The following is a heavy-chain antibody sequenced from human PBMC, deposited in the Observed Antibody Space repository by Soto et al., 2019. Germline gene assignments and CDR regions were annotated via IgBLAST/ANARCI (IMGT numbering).Heavy chain of an antibody. Sequence: SETLSLTCTVSGGSISSYYWSWIRQPAGKGLEWIGRIYTSGSTNYNPSLKSRVTMSVDTSKNQFSLKLSSVTAADTAVYYCARLPRSAAAGVPVYYFDYWGQGTLVTVSS. J-gene: IGHJ4*02. V-gene: IGHV4-4*07. CDR1: GGSISSYY. CDR3: ARLPRSAAAGVPVYYFDY. CDR2: IYTSGST. D-gene: IGHD6-13*01.